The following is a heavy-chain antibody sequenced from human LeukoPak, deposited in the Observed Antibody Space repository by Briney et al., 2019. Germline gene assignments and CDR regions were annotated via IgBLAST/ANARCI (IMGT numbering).Heavy chain of an antibody. CDR3: ARGNYYYYYMDV. V-gene: IGHV3-43*01. J-gene: IGHJ6*03. CDR1: GFTLDEYT. Sequence: GESLRLSCAASGFTLDEYTMHWVRQAPEKGLEWVSLISWDGASTYYADSVEGRFTISRDNSKNSLYLQMNSLRTEDTALYHCARGNYYYYYMDVWGKGTTVTVSS. D-gene: IGHD3-10*01. CDR2: ISWDGAST.